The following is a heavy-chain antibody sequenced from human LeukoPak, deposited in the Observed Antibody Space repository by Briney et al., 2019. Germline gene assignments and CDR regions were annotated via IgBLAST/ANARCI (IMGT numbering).Heavy chain of an antibody. CDR2: ISPDGSSA. V-gene: IGHV3-74*03. D-gene: IGHD1-1*01. Sequence: GGSLRLSCAASGFSFSSYWMHWVRQAPGKGLVWVARISPDGSSALSADSVRGRFTISRDNADNTLYLQLNSLRAEDTALYYCVKITSVTGGDCWGQGTRLTVSS. CDR3: VKITSVTGGDC. J-gene: IGHJ4*02. CDR1: GFSFSSYW.